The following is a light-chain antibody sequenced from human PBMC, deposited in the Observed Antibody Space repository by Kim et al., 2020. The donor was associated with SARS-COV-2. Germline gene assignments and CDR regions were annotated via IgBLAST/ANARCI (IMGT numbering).Light chain of an antibody. CDR1: SSDVGGYNY. J-gene: IGLJ3*02. V-gene: IGLV2-14*04. Sequence: QSITIYCTGSSSDVGGYNYVCWYQQHPGKAPKLMIYDVTERPSGVSDRFSGSKSGNTASLTISGLQAEDEADYYCSSYTSNSTPWVFGGGTQLTVL. CDR3: SSYTSNSTPWV. CDR2: DVT.